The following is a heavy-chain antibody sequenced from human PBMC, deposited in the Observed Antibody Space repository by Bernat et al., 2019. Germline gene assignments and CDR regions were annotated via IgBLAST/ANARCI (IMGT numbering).Heavy chain of an antibody. V-gene: IGHV4-39*01. CDR1: GGSISSSSYY. Sequence: QLQLQESGPGLVKPSETLSLTCTVSGGSISSSSYYWGWIRQPPGKGLEWIGSIYYSGSTYYNPSLKSRVTISVDTSKNQFSLKLSSVTAADTAVYYCATTLFSREWLLSGFDYWGQGTLVTVSS. CDR2: IYYSGST. D-gene: IGHD3-3*01. CDR3: ATTLFSREWLLSGFDY. J-gene: IGHJ4*02.